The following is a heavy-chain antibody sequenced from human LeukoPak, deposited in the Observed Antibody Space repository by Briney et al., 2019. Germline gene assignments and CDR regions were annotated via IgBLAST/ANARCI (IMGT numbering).Heavy chain of an antibody. D-gene: IGHD1-26*01. V-gene: IGHV3-23*01. J-gene: IGHJ4*02. CDR1: GFTFSSYA. Sequence: RAGGSLRLSCAAFGFTFSSYAMGWVRQAPGKGLEWVSAISGSGGDTYYADSVKGRFTFSRDNSKNTLYLQMNSLRAEDTAVYYCAKDVVGATTPLYFDYWGQGTLVTVSS. CDR2: ISGSGGDT. CDR3: AKDVVGATTPLYFDY.